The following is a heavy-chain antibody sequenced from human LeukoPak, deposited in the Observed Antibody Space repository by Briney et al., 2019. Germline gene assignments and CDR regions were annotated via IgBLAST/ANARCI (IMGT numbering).Heavy chain of an antibody. CDR1: GFTFSGSA. CDR3: IRTGIMDV. V-gene: IGHV3-73*01. CDR2: IRSKANSYAT. D-gene: IGHD7-27*01. J-gene: IGHJ6*03. Sequence: GGSLKLSFAASGFTFSGSAMHWVRQASGKGLEWVGRIRSKANSYATAYAASVKGRFTISRDDSKNTAYLQMNSLKTEDTAVYYCIRTGIMDVWGKGTTVTVSS.